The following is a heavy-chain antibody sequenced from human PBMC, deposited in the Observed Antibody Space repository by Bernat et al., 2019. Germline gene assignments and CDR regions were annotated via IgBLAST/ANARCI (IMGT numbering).Heavy chain of an antibody. CDR1: GYTFSKSG. D-gene: IGHD1-26*01. CDR3: ARDDGTYFYY. V-gene: IGHV3-33*01. J-gene: IGHJ4*02. Sequence: QVQLVESGGGVVQAGRSLRLSCAASGYTFSKSGMHWVRQAPGKGLEWVAVIWGDGSKKFYADSVKGRFSISKDDSKNTLYLQMNSLRAEDTAVYYCARDDGTYFYYWGQGTLVTVSS. CDR2: IWGDGSKK.